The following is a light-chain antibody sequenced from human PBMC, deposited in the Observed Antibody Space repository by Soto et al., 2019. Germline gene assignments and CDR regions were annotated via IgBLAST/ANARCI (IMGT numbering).Light chain of an antibody. CDR2: SNN. CDR3: AAWYDSLNVV. CDR1: SSNIGSNT. Sequence: QSVLTQPPSASGTPGQRVTISCSGSSSNIGSNTVNWYQQLPGTAPKLLIYSNNQRPSGVPDRFSGSKSGTSASLAISGLQYEDEADYYCAAWYDSLNVVFGGGTKLTVL. J-gene: IGLJ2*01. V-gene: IGLV1-44*01.